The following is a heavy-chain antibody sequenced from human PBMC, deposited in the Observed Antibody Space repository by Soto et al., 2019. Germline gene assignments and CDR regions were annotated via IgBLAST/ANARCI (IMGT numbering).Heavy chain of an antibody. Sequence: SETLSLTCTVSGGSVSSGSYYWSWIRQPPGKGLEWIGYIYYSGSTNYNPSLKSRVTISVDTSKNQFSLKLSSVTAADTAVYYCARSWIVYSSCWFFDYWGQGTLVTVSS. CDR1: GGSVSSGSYY. CDR2: IYYSGST. V-gene: IGHV4-61*01. D-gene: IGHD6-19*01. CDR3: ARSWIVYSSCWFFDY. J-gene: IGHJ4*02.